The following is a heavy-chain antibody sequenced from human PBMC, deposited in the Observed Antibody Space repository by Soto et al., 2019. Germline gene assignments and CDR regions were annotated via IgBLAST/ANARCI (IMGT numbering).Heavy chain of an antibody. D-gene: IGHD6-13*01. CDR3: ARDHLYSSSWTIYYYYYGMDV. Sequence: QVQLVQSGAEVKKPGASVKVSCKASGYTFTSYGISWVRQAPGQGLEWMGWISAYNGNTNYAQKLQGRVTMTTDTSTSTAYMELRSQRSDDTAVYYCARDHLYSSSWTIYYYYYGMDVWGQGTTVTVSS. J-gene: IGHJ6*02. CDR1: GYTFTSYG. V-gene: IGHV1-18*01. CDR2: ISAYNGNT.